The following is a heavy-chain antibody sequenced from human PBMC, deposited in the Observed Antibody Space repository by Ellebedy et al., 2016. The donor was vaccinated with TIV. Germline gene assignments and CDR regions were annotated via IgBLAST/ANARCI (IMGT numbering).Heavy chain of an antibody. CDR2: MRSSTGDK. V-gene: IGHV3-48*02. J-gene: IGHJ4*02. CDR3: AREGRDGYNPYFDY. Sequence: GGSLRLSCAASGFTFSTYSMAWVRQAPGKWLEWVSYMRSSTGDKYYADSVKGRFTISRVNAENSLYLQMNSLRDEDTAVYYCAREGRDGYNPYFDYWGQGILVTVSS. CDR1: GFTFSTYS. D-gene: IGHD5-24*01.